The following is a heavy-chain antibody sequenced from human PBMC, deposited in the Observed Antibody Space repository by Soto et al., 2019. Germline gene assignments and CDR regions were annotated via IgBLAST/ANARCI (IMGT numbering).Heavy chain of an antibody. CDR3: TTVDYYDTIGYYSLDY. CDR1: GFTFSDAW. D-gene: IGHD3-22*01. J-gene: IGHJ4*02. V-gene: IGHV3-15*01. CDR2: IKSKTDRGTA. Sequence: PGGSLRLSCAASGFTFSDAWMSWVRQAPGKGLEWVGRIKSKTDRGTADYAAPVKGRFSISRDDSKNTLYLQMNSLKNEDTAVYYCTTVDYYDTIGYYSLDYWGRGNLVTVSS.